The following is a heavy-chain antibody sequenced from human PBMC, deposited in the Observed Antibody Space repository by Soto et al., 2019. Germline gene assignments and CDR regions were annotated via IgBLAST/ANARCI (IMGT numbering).Heavy chain of an antibody. V-gene: IGHV4-59*08. CDR3: ARHLGYGSSGYDY. J-gene: IGHJ4*02. Sequence: ASETLCLTCTVSGGSISSYYWSWIRQPPGKGLEWIGYIYYSGSTNYNPSLKSRVTISVDTSKNQFSLKLSSVTAADTAVYYCARHLGYGSSGYDYWGREPRVTVSS. CDR2: IYYSGST. D-gene: IGHD6-13*01. CDR1: GGSISSYY.